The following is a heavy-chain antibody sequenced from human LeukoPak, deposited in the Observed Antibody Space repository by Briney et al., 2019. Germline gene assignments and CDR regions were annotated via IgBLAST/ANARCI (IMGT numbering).Heavy chain of an antibody. D-gene: IGHD3-9*01. CDR2: ISYSGGST. J-gene: IGHJ4*02. CDR3: TKPGAYYTISTGHFDY. Sequence: GGSLRLSCAASGYTFSSYSMRGVRQPPGKGLEGGTAISYSGGSTYYADSVKGRFTISTDNSKNALNLQMTSVTAEDTAVYYCTKPGAYYTISTGHFDYWGQGTLVTVSS. CDR1: GYTFSSYS. V-gene: IGHV3-23*01.